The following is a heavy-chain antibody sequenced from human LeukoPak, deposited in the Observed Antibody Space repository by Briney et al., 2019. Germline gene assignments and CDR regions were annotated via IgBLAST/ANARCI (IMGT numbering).Heavy chain of an antibody. CDR1: GYTFTSYD. Sequence: ASVKVSCKASGYTFTSYDINWVRQATGQGLEWMGWMNPNSGNTGSAQKFQGRVTMTRNTSITTAYMELSSLRSEDTAVYYCARGGAMAGKGRWFDPWGQGTLVTVSS. D-gene: IGHD6-19*01. CDR2: MNPNSGNT. V-gene: IGHV1-8*01. J-gene: IGHJ5*02. CDR3: ARGGAMAGKGRWFDP.